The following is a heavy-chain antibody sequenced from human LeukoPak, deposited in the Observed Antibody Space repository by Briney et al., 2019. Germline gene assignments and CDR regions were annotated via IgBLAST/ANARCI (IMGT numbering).Heavy chain of an antibody. V-gene: IGHV4-59*01. CDR3: ARDGHYYDSSGYYKGAFDY. D-gene: IGHD3-22*01. Sequence: KPSETLSLTCTVSGGSISSYYWSWIRQPPGKGLEWIGYIYYSGSTNYNPSLKSRVTISVDTSKNQFSLKLSSVTAADTAVYYCARDGHYYDSSGYYKGAFDYWGQGTLVTVSS. J-gene: IGHJ4*02. CDR2: IYYSGST. CDR1: GGSISSYY.